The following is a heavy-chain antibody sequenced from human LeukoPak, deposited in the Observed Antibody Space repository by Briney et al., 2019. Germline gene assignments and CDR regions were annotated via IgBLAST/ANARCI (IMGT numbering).Heavy chain of an antibody. J-gene: IGHJ4*02. CDR3: ARGPPYSGSSR. CDR2: INHSGST. D-gene: IGHD1-26*01. Sequence: SETLSLTCGVSGGSFSGYYWSWIRQPPGKGLEWIGEINHSGSTNYNPSLKSRVTISVDTSKNQFSLKLSSVTAADTAVYYCARGPPYSGSSRWGQGTLVTVSS. V-gene: IGHV4-34*01. CDR1: GGSFSGYY.